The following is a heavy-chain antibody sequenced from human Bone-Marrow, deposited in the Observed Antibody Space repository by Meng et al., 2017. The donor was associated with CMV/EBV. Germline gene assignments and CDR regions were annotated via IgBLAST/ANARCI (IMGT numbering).Heavy chain of an antibody. CDR2: NNPSGGST. D-gene: IGHD2-2*01. CDR3: ARTHCSSTSCSNYYYYGMDV. Sequence: ASVKVSCKASGYTFTSYYMHWVRQAPGQGLEWMGINNPSGGSTSYAQKFQGRVTMTRDTSTSTVYMELSSLRSEDTAVYYCARTHCSSTSCSNYYYYGMDVWGPGTTVTVSS. J-gene: IGHJ6*02. V-gene: IGHV1-46*01. CDR1: GYTFTSYY.